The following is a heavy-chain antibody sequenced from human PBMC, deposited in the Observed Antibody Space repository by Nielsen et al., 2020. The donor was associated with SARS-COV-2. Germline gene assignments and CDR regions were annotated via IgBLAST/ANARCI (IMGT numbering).Heavy chain of an antibody. D-gene: IGHD5-24*01. Sequence: SETLSLTCTVSRGPISSRSFYWAWIRQPPGKGLEWIGSIYYSGSTYYNPSLKSRITISVDTTKNQFSLKLTSVTAADTAVYFCAYTTDGWVRSFDFWGQGTLVTVSS. V-gene: IGHV4-39*01. CDR3: AYTTDGWVRSFDF. CDR2: IYYSGST. CDR1: RGPISSRSFY. J-gene: IGHJ4*02.